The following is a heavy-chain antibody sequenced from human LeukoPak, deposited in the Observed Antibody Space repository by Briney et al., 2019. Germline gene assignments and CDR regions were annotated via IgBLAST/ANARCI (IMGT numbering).Heavy chain of an antibody. V-gene: IGHV3-21*01. D-gene: IGHD5-24*01. J-gene: IGHJ4*02. CDR2: ISSSSSYI. CDR3: ARMSKMARPY. CDR1: GFSFSDYY. Sequence: GGSLRLSCAASGFSFSDYYMNWVRQAPGKGLEWVSSISSSSSYIYYADSVKGRFTTSRDNAKNSLYLQMNSLRAEDTAVYYCARMSKMARPYWGQGTLVTVSS.